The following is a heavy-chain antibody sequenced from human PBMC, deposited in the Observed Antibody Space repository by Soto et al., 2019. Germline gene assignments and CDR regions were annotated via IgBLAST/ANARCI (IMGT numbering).Heavy chain of an antibody. D-gene: IGHD3-22*01. CDR3: ARDAENSSGHYSRFDP. Sequence: PSETLSLTCTVSGGSISSGGYYWSWIRQHPGKGLEWIGYIYYSGSTYYNPSLKSRVTISVDTSKNQFSLKLSSVTAADTAVYHCARDAENSSGHYSRFDPWGQGTLVTVSS. CDR1: GGSISSGGYY. J-gene: IGHJ5*02. CDR2: IYYSGST. V-gene: IGHV4-31*03.